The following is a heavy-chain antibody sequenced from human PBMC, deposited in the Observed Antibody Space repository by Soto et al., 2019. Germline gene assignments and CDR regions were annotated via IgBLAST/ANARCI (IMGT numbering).Heavy chain of an antibody. Sequence: QLQLQESGPGLVKPSETLSLTCAVSGGSISSSIYYWGWIRQPPGKGLEWIGSIYYSGSTYHNPALKSRVTISVDTSKNQFSLKLGSVTAADTALYYCARYCSSTSCPRDDAFDVWGQGTMVTVSS. CDR1: GGSISSSIYY. V-gene: IGHV4-39*01. D-gene: IGHD2-2*01. CDR3: ARYCSSTSCPRDDAFDV. CDR2: IYYSGST. J-gene: IGHJ3*01.